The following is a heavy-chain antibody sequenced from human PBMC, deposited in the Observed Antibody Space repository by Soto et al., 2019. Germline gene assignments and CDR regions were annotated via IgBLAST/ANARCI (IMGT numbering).Heavy chain of an antibody. CDR2: IYHSGST. D-gene: IGHD3-10*01. CDR1: GYSISSGYY. Sequence: SETLSLTCAVSGYSISSGYYWGWIRQPPGKGLGWIGSIYHSGSTYYNPSLKSRVTISVDTSKNQFSLKLSSVTAADTAVYYCARVNYGSGSYYSWYFDYWGQGTQVTVSS. V-gene: IGHV4-38-2*01. J-gene: IGHJ4*02. CDR3: ARVNYGSGSYYSWYFDY.